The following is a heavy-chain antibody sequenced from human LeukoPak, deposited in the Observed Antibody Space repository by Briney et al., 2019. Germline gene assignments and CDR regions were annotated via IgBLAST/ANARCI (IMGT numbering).Heavy chain of an antibody. CDR3: ARVPASEYYFDY. J-gene: IGHJ4*02. V-gene: IGHV1-2*02. Sequence: ASVKVSCKASGYTFTSYGISWVRQAPGQGLEWMGWINPNSGGTNYAQKFQGRVTMTRDTSISTAYMELSRLRSDDTAVYYCARVPASEYYFDYWGQGTLVTVSS. CDR1: GYTFTSYG. D-gene: IGHD2-2*01. CDR2: INPNSGGT.